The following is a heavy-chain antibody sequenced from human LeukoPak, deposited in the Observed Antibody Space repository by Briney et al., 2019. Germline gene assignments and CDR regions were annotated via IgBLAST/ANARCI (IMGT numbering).Heavy chain of an antibody. CDR3: AKGISGSYSPIFNY. CDR1: GFTFSNYA. D-gene: IGHD1-26*01. CDR2: ISGSDGKT. Sequence: GGSLRLSCAASGFTFSNYAMSWVRQAPGKGLEWVSGISGSDGKTNYADSVKGRFTISRDNSKNTLFLQMNSLRAEDTAVYYCAKGISGSYSPIFNYWGQGTLVTVSS. J-gene: IGHJ4*02. V-gene: IGHV3-23*01.